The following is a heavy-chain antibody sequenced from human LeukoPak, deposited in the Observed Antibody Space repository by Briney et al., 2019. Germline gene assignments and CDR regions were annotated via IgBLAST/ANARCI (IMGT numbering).Heavy chain of an antibody. D-gene: IGHD1-26*01. J-gene: IGHJ4*02. CDR1: GFTFSDYY. Sequence: GGSLRLSCAASGFTFSDYYMSWIRQAPGKGLEWVSYISSSGTTIYYADSVKGRFTISRDNAKNSLYLQMNSLRAEDTAVYYCAKDVSGGSYFQLDYWGQGTLVTVSS. V-gene: IGHV3-11*04. CDR3: AKDVSGGSYFQLDY. CDR2: ISSSGTTI.